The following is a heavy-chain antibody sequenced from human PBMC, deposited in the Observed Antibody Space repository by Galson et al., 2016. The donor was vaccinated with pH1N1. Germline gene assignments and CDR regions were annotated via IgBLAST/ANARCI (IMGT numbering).Heavy chain of an antibody. Sequence: SLRLSCAASGFAFDDFAMHWVRHVPGKGLEWVSGISWNSNSIGYADSVKGRFTIPRDSAKKSLFLQMNSLRVEDTALYYCAKGAGRFYFVSGRFNYWGQGTQVTVS. J-gene: IGHJ4*02. CDR3: AKGAGRFYFVSGRFNY. V-gene: IGHV3-9*01. CDR1: GFAFDDFA. CDR2: ISWNSNSI. D-gene: IGHD3-9*01.